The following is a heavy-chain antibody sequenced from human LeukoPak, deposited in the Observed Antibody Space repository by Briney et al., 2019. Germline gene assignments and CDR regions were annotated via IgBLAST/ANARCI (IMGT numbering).Heavy chain of an antibody. V-gene: IGHV3-64D*09. CDR1: GFIFSSCA. D-gene: IGHD5-12*01. J-gene: IGHJ4*02. Sequence: GGSLRLSCAASGFIFSSCAMHWARQAPGKGLEYVSAISSNGGSTYYADSVKGRFTISRDNSKNTLYLQMSSLRAEDTAVYYSVKEDSGYERPLFDYWGQGTLVTVSS. CDR3: VKEDSGYERPLFDY. CDR2: ISSNGGST.